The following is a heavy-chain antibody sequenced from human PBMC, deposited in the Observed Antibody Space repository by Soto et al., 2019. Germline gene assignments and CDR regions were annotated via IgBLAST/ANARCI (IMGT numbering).Heavy chain of an antibody. V-gene: IGHV3-30*18. CDR2: ISYDGSNK. Sequence: GGSLRLSCAASGFTFSSYGMHWVRQAPGKGLEWVAVISYDGSNKYYADSVKGRFTISRDNSKNTLYLQMNSLRAEDTAVYYCAKDFQALKTRYCSGGSCHNWFDPWGQGTLVTVSS. D-gene: IGHD2-15*01. CDR3: AKDFQALKTRYCSGGSCHNWFDP. CDR1: GFTFSSYG. J-gene: IGHJ5*02.